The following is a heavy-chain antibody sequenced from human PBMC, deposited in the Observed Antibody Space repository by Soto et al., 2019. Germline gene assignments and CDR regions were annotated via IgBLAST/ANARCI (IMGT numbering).Heavy chain of an antibody. Sequence: QITLKESGPTLVKPTQTLTLTCTFSGFSLSTSGVGVGWIRQPPGKALEWLALIYWDDDKRYSPSLKSRLTITREPSPKPGILTRTNMHPVETAPYYCAHSLAPSNYGYDEPINSLDYWGQGTLVTVSS. V-gene: IGHV2-5*02. J-gene: IGHJ4*02. CDR1: GFSLSTSGVG. D-gene: IGHD4-17*01. CDR3: AHSLAPSNYGYDEPINSLDY. CDR2: IYWDDDK.